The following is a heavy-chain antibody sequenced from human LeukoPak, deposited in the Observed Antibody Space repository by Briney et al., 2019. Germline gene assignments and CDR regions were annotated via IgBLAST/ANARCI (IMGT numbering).Heavy chain of an antibody. CDR1: GGSISSYY. V-gene: IGHV4-59*01. Sequence: PSETLSLTCTVSGGSISSYYWSWIRQPPGKGLEWIGYIYYSGSTNYNPSLKSRVTISVDMSKNYFALKLSSVTAADTAVYYCARGSRQFDYWGQGTLVTVSS. J-gene: IGHJ4*02. CDR2: IYYSGST. CDR3: ARGSRQFDY.